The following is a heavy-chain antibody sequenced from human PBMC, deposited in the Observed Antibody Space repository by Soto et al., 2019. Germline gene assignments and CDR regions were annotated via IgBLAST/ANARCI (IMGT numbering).Heavy chain of an antibody. CDR3: ARQDAYDFWSGFQGGVAFDI. CDR2: IYYSGST. CDR1: GGSISSSSYY. V-gene: IGHV4-39*01. D-gene: IGHD3-3*01. Sequence: SETLSLTCTVSGGSISSSSYYWGWIRQPPGKGLEWIGSIYYSGSTYYNPSLKNRVTISVDTSKNQFSLKLSSVTAADTAVYYCARQDAYDFWSGFQGGVAFDIWGQGTMVTVSS. J-gene: IGHJ3*02.